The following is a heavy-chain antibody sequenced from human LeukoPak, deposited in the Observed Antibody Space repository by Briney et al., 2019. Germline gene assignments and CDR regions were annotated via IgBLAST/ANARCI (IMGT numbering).Heavy chain of an antibody. V-gene: IGHV3-21*01. CDR1: GFTVDSNY. CDR3: ARVPDLSGWYSLSIDYYGMDV. D-gene: IGHD6-19*01. J-gene: IGHJ6*02. CDR2: ISSSSSYI. Sequence: GGSLRLSCAASGFTVDSNYLSWVRQAPGKGLEWVSSISSSSSYIYYADSVKGRFTISRDNAKNSLYLQMNSLRAEDTAVYYCARVPDLSGWYSLSIDYYGMDVWGQGTTVTVSS.